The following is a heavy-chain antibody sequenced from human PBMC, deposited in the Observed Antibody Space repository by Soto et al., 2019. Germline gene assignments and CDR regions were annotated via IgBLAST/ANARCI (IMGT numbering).Heavy chain of an antibody. Sequence: PGGSLRLSCAASGFTFSSYAMHWVRQAPGKGLEWVAVISYDGSNKYYADSVKGRFTISRDNSKNTLYLQMNSLRAEDTAVYYCARDQRRAYYYDSSGYFCYWGQGTLVTVSS. CDR1: GFTFSSYA. CDR2: ISYDGSNK. J-gene: IGHJ4*02. D-gene: IGHD3-22*01. CDR3: ARDQRRAYYYDSSGYFCY. V-gene: IGHV3-30-3*01.